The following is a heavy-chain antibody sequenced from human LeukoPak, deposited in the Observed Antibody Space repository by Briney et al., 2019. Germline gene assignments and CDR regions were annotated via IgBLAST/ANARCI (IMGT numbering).Heavy chain of an antibody. Sequence: ASVKVSCKASGYTFTSYAMHWVRQAPGQRLEWMGWINAGNGNTNYAQKLQGRVTMTTDTSTSTAYMELRSLRSDDTAVYYCARVWVEYYYDSSGYSRPKVSAFDIWGQGTMVTVSS. CDR3: ARVWVEYYYDSSGYSRPKVSAFDI. CDR1: GYTFTSYA. V-gene: IGHV1-3*01. J-gene: IGHJ3*02. CDR2: INAGNGNT. D-gene: IGHD3-22*01.